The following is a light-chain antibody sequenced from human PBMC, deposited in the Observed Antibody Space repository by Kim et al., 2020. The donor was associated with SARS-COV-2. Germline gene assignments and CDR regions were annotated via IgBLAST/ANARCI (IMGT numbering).Light chain of an antibody. J-gene: IGKJ4*01. CDR3: QQRNSWPPAVT. Sequence: PGERATLSCRASQNIDTYLAWYQQRTGQAPRLLVYDASNRATGVPDRFSGSGSGTDFTLTISSLEPEDFSIYYCQQRNSWPPAVTFGGGTKVDIK. CDR2: DAS. CDR1: QNIDTY. V-gene: IGKV3-11*01.